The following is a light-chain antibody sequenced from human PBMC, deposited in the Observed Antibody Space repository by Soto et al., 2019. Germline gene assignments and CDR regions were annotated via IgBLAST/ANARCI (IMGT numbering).Light chain of an antibody. CDR1: QSVSNSY. CDR2: GAS. CDR3: QQYGTSPRT. Sequence: EIVLTQSPATLSLSPGERASLSCRASQSVSNSYLAWYQQKPGQAPRLLIFGASNRATGIPDRFSGSGSGTDFTLTISRLEPEDFAVYYCQQYGTSPRTFVQGTKLEIK. V-gene: IGKV3-20*01. J-gene: IGKJ2*01.